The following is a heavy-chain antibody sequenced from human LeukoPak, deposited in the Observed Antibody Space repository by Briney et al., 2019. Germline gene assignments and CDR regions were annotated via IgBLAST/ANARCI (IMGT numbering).Heavy chain of an antibody. CDR1: GGSISSGGYS. Sequence: KPSETLSLTCTVSGGSISSGGYSWSWIRQHPGKGLEWIGYIYYSGSTYYNPSLKSRVTISVDTSKSQFSLKLSSVTAADTAVYYCAEGGTYGDAIDYWGQGTLVTVSS. CDR3: AEGGTYGDAIDY. D-gene: IGHD4-17*01. CDR2: IYYSGST. V-gene: IGHV4-31*03. J-gene: IGHJ4*02.